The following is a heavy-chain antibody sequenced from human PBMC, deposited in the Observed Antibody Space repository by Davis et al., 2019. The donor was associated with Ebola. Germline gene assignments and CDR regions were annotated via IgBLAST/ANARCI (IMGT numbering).Heavy chain of an antibody. CDR1: GFTFNNYG. Sequence: GESLKISCAASGFTFNNYGMHWVRQGPGKGLEWVAVISYDGSNKYYADSVKGRFTISRDNSKNTLYLQMSSLRAEDTAVYYCARDLPGGDWYFDLWGRGTLVTVSS. D-gene: IGHD1-14*01. CDR3: ARDLPGGDWYFDL. V-gene: IGHV3-30*03. CDR2: ISYDGSNK. J-gene: IGHJ2*01.